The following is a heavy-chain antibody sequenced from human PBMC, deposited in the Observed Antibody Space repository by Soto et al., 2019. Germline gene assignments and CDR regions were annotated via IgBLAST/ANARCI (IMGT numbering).Heavy chain of an antibody. CDR3: ARSNDYLHGYYYMDV. CDR2: INWNGGST. CDR1: GFTFDDYG. V-gene: IGHV3-20*01. J-gene: IGHJ6*03. D-gene: IGHD4-17*01. Sequence: GGSLRLSCAASGFTFDDYGMSWVRQAPGKGLEWVSGINWNGGSTGYADSVKGRFTISRDNAKNSLYLQMNSLRAEDTALYHCARSNDYLHGYYYMDVWGKGTTVTVSS.